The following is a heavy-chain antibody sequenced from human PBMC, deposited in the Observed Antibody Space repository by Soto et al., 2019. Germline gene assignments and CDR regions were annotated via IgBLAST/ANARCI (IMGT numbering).Heavy chain of an antibody. D-gene: IGHD3-10*01. CDR1: GDSISRSYW. Sequence: SETLSLTCAVSGDSISRSYWWSWVRQFPGKGLEWIGEIYHSGSTIYNPSLQSRVTLSVDKSKNEFSLKMSSVTAADTAVYYCTSKFGQLLEDAFDIWGQGTMVTVS. V-gene: IGHV4-4*02. CDR3: TSKFGQLLEDAFDI. J-gene: IGHJ3*02. CDR2: IYHSGST.